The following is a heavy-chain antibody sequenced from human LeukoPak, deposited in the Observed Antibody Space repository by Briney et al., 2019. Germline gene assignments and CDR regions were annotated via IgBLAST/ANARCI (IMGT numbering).Heavy chain of an antibody. V-gene: IGHV3-7*01. J-gene: IGHJ4*02. D-gene: IGHD2-2*01. CDR3: ARTSRYCSSTSCLSLDS. Sequence: GGSLRLSCAASGFTFSSYSMNWVRQAPGKGLEWVASIKQGGSEKYYVDSVKGRFTVSRDNAKNSLYLQMNSLRAEDTAVYYCARTSRYCSSTSCLSLDSWGQGTLVTVSS. CDR2: IKQGGSEK. CDR1: GFTFSSYS.